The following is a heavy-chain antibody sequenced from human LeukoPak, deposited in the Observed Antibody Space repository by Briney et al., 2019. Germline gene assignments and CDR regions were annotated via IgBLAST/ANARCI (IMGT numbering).Heavy chain of an antibody. D-gene: IGHD5-12*01. V-gene: IGHV4-30-4*01. Sequence: SQTLSLTCTVSGGSISSGDYYWSWIRQPPGKGLEWIGYIYYSGSTYYNPSLKSRVTISVDTSKNQFSLKLSSVTAADTAVYYCAREALSGYVSGFDYWGQGTLVTVSS. CDR2: IYYSGST. CDR3: AREALSGYVSGFDY. CDR1: GGSISSGDYY. J-gene: IGHJ4*02.